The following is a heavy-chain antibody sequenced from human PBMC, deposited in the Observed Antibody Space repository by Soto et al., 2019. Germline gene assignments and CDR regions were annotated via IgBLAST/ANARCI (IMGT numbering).Heavy chain of an antibody. CDR1: GGSISGYY. V-gene: IGHV4-59*08. CDR3: ARQGRYGDYYFDH. Sequence: SETLSLTCTVSGGSISGYYWSWIRQPPGKGLEWIGYIYYSGSSSYSPSLKSRVTMSVDTSKNQFSLKLSSVTAADTAVYYCARQGRYGDYYFDHWGQGTPVT. CDR2: IYYSGSS. J-gene: IGHJ4*02. D-gene: IGHD4-17*01.